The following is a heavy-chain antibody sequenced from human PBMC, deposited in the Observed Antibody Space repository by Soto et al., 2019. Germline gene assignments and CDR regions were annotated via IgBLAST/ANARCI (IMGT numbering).Heavy chain of an antibody. D-gene: IGHD3-22*01. CDR3: ARARKYYDCEFDP. CDR1: GGSISSGDYY. V-gene: IGHV4-30-4*01. CDR2: IYYSGST. J-gene: IGHJ5*02. Sequence: PSETLSLTCTVSGGSISSGDYYWSWIRQSPGKGLEWIGYIYYSGSTYYNPSLKSRLTISLDTSENQFSLKLTSVTAADTAMYYCARARKYYDCEFDPWGQGTLVTVSS.